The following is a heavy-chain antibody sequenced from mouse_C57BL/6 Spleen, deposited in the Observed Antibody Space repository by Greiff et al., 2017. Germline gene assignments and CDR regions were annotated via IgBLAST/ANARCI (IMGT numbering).Heavy chain of an antibody. D-gene: IGHD1-1*01. CDR1: GYTFTSYW. V-gene: IGHV1-59*01. J-gene: IGHJ1*03. CDR2: IDPSDSYT. Sequence: QVQLQQPGAELVRPGTSVKLSCKASGYTFTSYWMHWVKQRPGQGLEWIGVIDPSDSYTNYNQKFKGKATLTVDTSSSTAYMQLSSLTSADSAVYYCARGVTTVVEGYFDVWGTGTTVTVSS. CDR3: ARGVTTVVEGYFDV.